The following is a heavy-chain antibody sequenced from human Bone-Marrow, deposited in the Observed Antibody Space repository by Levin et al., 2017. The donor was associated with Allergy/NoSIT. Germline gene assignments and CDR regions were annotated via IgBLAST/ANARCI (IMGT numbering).Heavy chain of an antibody. CDR2: IYSPTNT. D-gene: IGHD4-17*01. V-gene: IGHV3-53*01. Sequence: PGGSLRLSCEASGFTVSSIYVTWVRQAPGQGLEWVAVIYSPTNTYYADSVKGRVTITRDDAKNTVPLQMNSVRAEDTALYYCARGGDYGRFEYWGQGTLVTVSS. CDR3: ARGGDYGRFEY. J-gene: IGHJ4*02. CDR1: GFTVSSIY.